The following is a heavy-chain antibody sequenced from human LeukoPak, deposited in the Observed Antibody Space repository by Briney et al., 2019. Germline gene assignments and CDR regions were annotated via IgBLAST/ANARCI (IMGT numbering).Heavy chain of an antibody. V-gene: IGHV4-59*01. D-gene: IGHD1-26*01. CDR3: ARGLLHMDV. CDR2: IYYSGST. CDR1: GVSISSYY. Sequence: SETLSLTCTVSGVSISSYYWSWIRQPPGKGLEWIGYIYYSGSTNYNPSLKSRVTISLDTSKNQFSLNLSSVTAADTAVYYCARGLLHMDVWGKGTTVTISS. J-gene: IGHJ6*03.